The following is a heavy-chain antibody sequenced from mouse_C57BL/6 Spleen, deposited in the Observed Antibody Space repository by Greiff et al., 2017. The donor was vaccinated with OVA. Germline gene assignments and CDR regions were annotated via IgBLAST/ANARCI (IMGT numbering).Heavy chain of an antibody. D-gene: IGHD2-3*01. Sequence: QVQLKESGAELVRPGASVTLSCKASGYTFTDYEMHWVKQTPVHGLEWIGAIDPETGGTAYNQKFKGKAILTADKSSSTAYMELRSLTSEDSAVYYCTYDGYYGYWGQGTTLTVSS. CDR2: IDPETGGT. CDR3: TYDGYYGY. CDR1: GYTFTDYE. J-gene: IGHJ2*01. V-gene: IGHV1-15*01.